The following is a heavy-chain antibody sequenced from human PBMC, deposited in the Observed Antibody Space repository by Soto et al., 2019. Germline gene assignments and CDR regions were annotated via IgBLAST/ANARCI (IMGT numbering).Heavy chain of an antibody. V-gene: IGHV3-30-3*01. D-gene: IGHD2-15*01. CDR3: ARRDFYCRGRNCYSGDYAMDV. J-gene: IGHJ6*02. Sequence: GGSLRLSCTASGFTFSIYAMHWVRQAPGKGLEWVAIISYDGTKIDYAGSVKGRFTISRDNSKNTLYLQVNSLTTEDTAVYYCARRDFYCRGRNCYSGDYAMDVWGQGTTVTVSS. CDR2: ISYDGTKI. CDR1: GFTFSIYA.